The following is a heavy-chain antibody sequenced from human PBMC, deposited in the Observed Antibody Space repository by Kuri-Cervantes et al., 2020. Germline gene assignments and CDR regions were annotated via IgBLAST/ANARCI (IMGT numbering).Heavy chain of an antibody. CDR1: GFTFSSYA. CDR2: ISGSGNST. CDR3: ARNGELFDY. Sequence: GESLKISCAASGFTFSSYAMSRVRQAPGKGLEWVSAISGSGNSTYNADSVKGRFTVSRDNSKNILYLEMNSLRAEDTAVYYCARNGELFDYWGQGTLVTVSS. D-gene: IGHD4-17*01. J-gene: IGHJ4*02. V-gene: IGHV3-23*01.